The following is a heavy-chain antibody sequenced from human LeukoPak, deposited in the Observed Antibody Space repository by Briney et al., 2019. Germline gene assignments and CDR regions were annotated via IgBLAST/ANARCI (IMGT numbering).Heavy chain of an antibody. CDR1: GYSFTTYY. J-gene: IGHJ5*02. D-gene: IGHD2-2*01. V-gene: IGHV1-46*01. CDR3: AREIVVVPSAMGFDP. Sequence: ASVKVSCKASGYSFTTYYIHWVRQAPGQGLEWTGVINPSGGSTSFAQKFQARLTMTRDTSTSTVYMELSGLSSEDTAVYYCAREIVVVPSAMGFDPWGQGTLVTVSS. CDR2: INPSGGST.